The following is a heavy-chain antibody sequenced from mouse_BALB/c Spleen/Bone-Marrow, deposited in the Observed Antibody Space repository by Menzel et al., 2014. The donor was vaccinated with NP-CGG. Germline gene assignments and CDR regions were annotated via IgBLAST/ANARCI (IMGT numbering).Heavy chain of an antibody. V-gene: IGHV5-9-3*01. Sequence: EVQRVESGGGLAKPGGSLKLSCAASGFTFSSYAMSWVRQTPEKRLEWVATISSGGSYTYYPDSVKGRFTISRDNAKNTLYLQMSSLRSEDTAMYYCARHGITRLLDYWGQGTTLTISS. CDR3: ARHGITRLLDY. CDR2: ISSGGSYT. D-gene: IGHD2-4*01. J-gene: IGHJ2*01. CDR1: GFTFSSYA.